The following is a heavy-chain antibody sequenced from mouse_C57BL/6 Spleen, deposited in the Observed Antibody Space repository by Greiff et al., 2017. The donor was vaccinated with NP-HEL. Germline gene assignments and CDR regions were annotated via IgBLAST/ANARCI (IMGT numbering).Heavy chain of an antibody. CDR3: ARRPYYYGTYYFDY. D-gene: IGHD1-1*01. CDR1: GYTFTDYY. CDR2: INPNNGGT. Sequence: EVQLQQSGPELVKPGASVKISCKASGYTFTDYYMNWVKQSHGKSLEWIGDINPNNGGTSYNQKFKGKATLTVDKSSSTAYMELRSLTSEDSAVYYCARRPYYYGTYYFDYWGQGTTLTVSS. J-gene: IGHJ2*01. V-gene: IGHV1-26*01.